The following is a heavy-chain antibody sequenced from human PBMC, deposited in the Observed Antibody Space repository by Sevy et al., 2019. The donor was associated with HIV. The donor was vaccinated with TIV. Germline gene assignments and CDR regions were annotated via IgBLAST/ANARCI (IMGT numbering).Heavy chain of an antibody. V-gene: IGHV3-33*01. D-gene: IGHD2-2*01. CDR1: GFSLSGYG. J-gene: IGHJ4*02. CDR2: IWYDGTNK. CDR3: AREHLVPAGIGYYFDS. Sequence: GGSLRLSCAASGFSLSGYGMHWVRQPPGKGLEWVAVIWYDGTNKEYADSVKGRFTISRDNSKNTLYLQMNSLRAEDTAVYYCAREHLVPAGIGYYFDSWGQGSLVTVSS.